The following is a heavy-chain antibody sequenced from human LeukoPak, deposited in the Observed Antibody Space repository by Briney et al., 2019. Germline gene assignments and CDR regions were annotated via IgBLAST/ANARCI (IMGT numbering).Heavy chain of an antibody. Sequence: SETLSLTCAVYGGSYSGYYWSWIRQPPGKGLEWIGEINHSGSTNYNPSLKSRVTISVDTSKNQFSLKLSSVTAADTAVYYCARLADFWSGNFDYWGQGTLVTVSS. CDR3: ARLADFWSGNFDY. CDR2: INHSGST. D-gene: IGHD3-3*01. V-gene: IGHV4-34*01. J-gene: IGHJ4*02. CDR1: GGSYSGYY.